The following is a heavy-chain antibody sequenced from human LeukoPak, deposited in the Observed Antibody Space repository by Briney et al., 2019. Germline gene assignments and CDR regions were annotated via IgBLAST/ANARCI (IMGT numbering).Heavy chain of an antibody. V-gene: IGHV1-18*01. D-gene: IGHD3-10*01. CDR2: ISAYNGNT. CDR1: GGTFNSYA. J-gene: IGHJ4*02. CDR3: ARDTDYGSGSYFDY. Sequence: ASVKVSCKASGGTFNSYAISWVRQAPGQGLEWMGWISAYNGNTNYAQKLQGRVTMTTDTSTSTAYMELRSLRSDDTAVYYCARDTDYGSGSYFDYWGQGTLVTVSS.